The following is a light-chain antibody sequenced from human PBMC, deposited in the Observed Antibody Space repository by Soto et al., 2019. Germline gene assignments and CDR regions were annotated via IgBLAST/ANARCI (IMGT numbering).Light chain of an antibody. V-gene: IGKV3-20*01. CDR1: QSVSSSY. CDR3: QQYDSSPLT. J-gene: IGKJ4*01. Sequence: EIVLTQSPGTLSLSPGERATLSCRASQSVSSSYLAWYQQTPGQAPRLLIYGASSRATGIPDRFSGSGSGTDFTLPISRLEPDDFAVYYCQQYDSSPLTFGGGTKVEIK. CDR2: GAS.